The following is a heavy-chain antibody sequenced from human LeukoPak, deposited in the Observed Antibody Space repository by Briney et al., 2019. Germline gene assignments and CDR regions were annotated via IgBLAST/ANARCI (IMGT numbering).Heavy chain of an antibody. CDR1: GFTFSSYA. D-gene: IGHD1/OR15-1a*01. CDR3: AKALPKNSRYYYYGMDV. V-gene: IGHV3-23*01. J-gene: IGHJ6*02. Sequence: PGGSLRLSCAASGFTFSSYATSWVRQAPGKGLEWVSAISGSGGSTYYADSVKGRFTISRDNSKNTLYLQMNSLRAEDTAVYYCAKALPKNSRYYYYGMDVWGQGTTVTVSS. CDR2: ISGSGGST.